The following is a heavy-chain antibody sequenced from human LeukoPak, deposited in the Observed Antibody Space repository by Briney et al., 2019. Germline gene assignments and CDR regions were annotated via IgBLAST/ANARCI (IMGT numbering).Heavy chain of an antibody. CDR1: GGTLSSYA. V-gene: IGHV1-69*13. Sequence: GASVKVSCKASGGTLSSYAISWVRQAPGQGLEWMGGIIPIFGTANYAQKFQGRVTITADESTSTAYMELSSLRSEDTAEYYCAGIWTGYSSLANWFDPWGQGTLVTVSS. CDR3: AGIWTGYSSLANWFDP. D-gene: IGHD6-13*01. J-gene: IGHJ5*02. CDR2: IIPIFGTA.